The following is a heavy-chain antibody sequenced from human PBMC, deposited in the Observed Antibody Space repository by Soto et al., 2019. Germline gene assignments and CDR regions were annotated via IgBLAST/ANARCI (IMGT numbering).Heavy chain of an antibody. J-gene: IGHJ6*02. CDR1: GFTYGAYE. V-gene: IGHV3-48*03. Sequence: EVQLVESGGGLVQPGGSLRLSCAASGFTYGAYEMNWVRQAPGKGLEWVAYISSGGSIRYYADSVQGRFTISRDNANNSLLLKMNRVRAEDTAVYYCAIELRTLDRGVTYTMDVWGQGTTVTVTS. CDR2: ISSGGSIR. D-gene: IGHD3-10*01. CDR3: AIELRTLDRGVTYTMDV.